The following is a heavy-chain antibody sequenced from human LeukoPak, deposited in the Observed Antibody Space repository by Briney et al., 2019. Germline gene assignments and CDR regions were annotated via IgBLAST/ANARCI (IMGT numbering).Heavy chain of an antibody. CDR1: GDSISSYY. CDR2: IHPSGST. Sequence: SETLSLTCTVSGDSISSYYWSWVRQPAGKGLEWIGRIHPSGSTNYNPSLKSRVTISVDTSKNQFSLKLSSVTAADTAVYYCARVRTEGYDSPGASDYWGQGTLVTVSS. V-gene: IGHV4-4*07. CDR3: ARVRTEGYDSPGASDY. D-gene: IGHD3-3*01. J-gene: IGHJ4*02.